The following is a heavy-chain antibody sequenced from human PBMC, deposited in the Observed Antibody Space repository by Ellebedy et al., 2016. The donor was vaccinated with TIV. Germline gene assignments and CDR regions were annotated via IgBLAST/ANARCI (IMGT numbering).Heavy chain of an antibody. Sequence: GGSLRLXXAASGFTFSSYAMSWVRQAPGKGLEWVSAISGSGGSTYYADSVKGRFTISRDNSKNTLYLQMNSLRAEDTAVYYCARDIGLYDYWGQGTLVTVSS. CDR2: ISGSGGST. CDR3: ARDIGLYDY. V-gene: IGHV3-23*01. D-gene: IGHD1-26*01. CDR1: GFTFSSYA. J-gene: IGHJ4*02.